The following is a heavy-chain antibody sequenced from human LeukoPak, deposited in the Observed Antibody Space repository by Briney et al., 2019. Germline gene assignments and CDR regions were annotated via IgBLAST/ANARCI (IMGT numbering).Heavy chain of an antibody. CDR3: ARALRYYSDSSGYAFDY. Sequence: GSSVKVSCKASGGTFRSFAISWVRQPPGQGLEWMGGIIPIFRTANYAQKFQGRVTITAGESTSTAYMELSSLRSEDTAVYYCARALRYYSDSSGYAFDYWGQGTLVTVSS. V-gene: IGHV1-69*01. CDR2: IIPIFRTA. CDR1: GGTFRSFA. D-gene: IGHD3-22*01. J-gene: IGHJ4*02.